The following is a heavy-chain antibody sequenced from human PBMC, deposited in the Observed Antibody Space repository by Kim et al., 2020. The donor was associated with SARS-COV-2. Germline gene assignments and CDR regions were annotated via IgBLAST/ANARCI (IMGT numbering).Heavy chain of an antibody. D-gene: IGHD6-19*01. Sequence: GSLRLSCEASGFTFSSHAMSWVRQAPGKGLEWVSAISGSSGSTHYADSVKGRFTISRDNSKNTLYLQMNNLRAEDTAVYYCAKVSISSGWTFDIWGQGTMVTVSS. CDR2: ISGSSGST. J-gene: IGHJ3*02. CDR3: AKVSISSGWTFDI. V-gene: IGHV3-23*01. CDR1: GFTFSSHA.